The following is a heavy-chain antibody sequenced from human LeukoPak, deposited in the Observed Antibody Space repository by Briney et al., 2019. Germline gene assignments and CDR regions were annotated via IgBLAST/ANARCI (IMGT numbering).Heavy chain of an antibody. J-gene: IGHJ5*02. Sequence: SETLSLTCAVYGGSFSGYYWSWIRQPPGKGLEWIGEINHSGSTNYNPSLKSRVTISVDTSKNQFSLKLSSVTAADTAVYYCASRDELVRRSGWFDPWGQGTLVTVSS. CDR2: INHSGST. V-gene: IGHV4-34*01. CDR1: GGSFSGYY. CDR3: ASRDELVRRSGWFDP. D-gene: IGHD1-1*01.